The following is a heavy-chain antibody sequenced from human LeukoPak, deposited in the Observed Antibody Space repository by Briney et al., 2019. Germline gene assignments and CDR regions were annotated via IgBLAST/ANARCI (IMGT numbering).Heavy chain of an antibody. V-gene: IGHV3-23*01. CDR3: AKDAVIAVAGTDGDWAGGMDV. Sequence: PGGSLRLSCAASGFTFGSYGMSWVRQAPGKGLEWVSAISGSGGSTYYADSVKGRFTISRDNSKNTLYLQMNSLRAEDTAVYYCAKDAVIAVAGTDGDWAGGMDVWGQGTMVTVSS. CDR1: GFTFGSYG. J-gene: IGHJ6*02. D-gene: IGHD6-19*01. CDR2: ISGSGGST.